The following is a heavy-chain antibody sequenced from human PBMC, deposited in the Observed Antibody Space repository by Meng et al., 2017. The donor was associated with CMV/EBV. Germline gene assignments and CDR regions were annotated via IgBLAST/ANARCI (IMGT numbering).Heavy chain of an antibody. J-gene: IGHJ3*02. V-gene: IGHV3-33*01. CDR1: GFTFSSYG. D-gene: IGHD3-10*01. CDR2: IWYDGSNK. CDR3: ARLFTDAFDI. Sequence: GESLKISCAASGFTFSSYGMHWVRQAPGKGLEWVAVIWYDGSNKYYADSVKGRFTISRDNSKNTLYLQMNSLRAEDTAVYYCARLFTDAFDIWGQGTMVTVSS.